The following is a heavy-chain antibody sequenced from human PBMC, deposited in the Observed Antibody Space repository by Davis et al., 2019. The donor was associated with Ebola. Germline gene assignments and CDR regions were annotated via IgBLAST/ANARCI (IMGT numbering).Heavy chain of an antibody. J-gene: IGHJ4*02. D-gene: IGHD6-19*01. Sequence: GGSLRLSCAASGFTFSSYGMHWVCQAPGKGPEWVAVIWYDGSNQYYADSVKGRFTIPRDNSKNTLYLQMNSLRAEDTAVYYCARARSPWGGSDWYLDFDYWGQGTLVTVSS. CDR1: GFTFSSYG. CDR3: ARARSPWGGSDWYLDFDY. CDR2: IWYDGSNQ. V-gene: IGHV3-33*01.